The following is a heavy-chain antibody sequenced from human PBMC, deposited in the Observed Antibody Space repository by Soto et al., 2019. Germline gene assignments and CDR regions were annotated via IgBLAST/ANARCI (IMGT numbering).Heavy chain of an antibody. CDR1: GGSISGYH. CDR3: AGDYNSGSYRFDY. J-gene: IGHJ4*02. V-gene: IGHV4-59*01. Sequence: QVQLQESGPGLVRPSETLSLTCTVSGGSISGYHWSWIRQPPGRGLEWIGYIYYSGSTTFNPSLPSRLTMSLATSRNQFSLKLNSVTAADTAVYYGAGDYNSGSYRFDYWGQGTLVTVSS. CDR2: IYYSGST. D-gene: IGHD3-10*01.